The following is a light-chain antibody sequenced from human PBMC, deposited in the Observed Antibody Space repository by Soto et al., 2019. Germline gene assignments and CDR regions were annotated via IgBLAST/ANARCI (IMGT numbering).Light chain of an antibody. CDR3: QQYEYYWT. CDR1: QNIGRS. V-gene: IGKV1-5*03. Sequence: DVQMTQSPSTLSASVGDRDTITCRASQNIGRSLAWYQQKPGKAPKVLIYKASSLDSGVPSRFSGSGSGTEFTLTINALQPDDFATYYCQQYEYYWTCGQGPEVDVK. CDR2: KAS. J-gene: IGKJ1*01.